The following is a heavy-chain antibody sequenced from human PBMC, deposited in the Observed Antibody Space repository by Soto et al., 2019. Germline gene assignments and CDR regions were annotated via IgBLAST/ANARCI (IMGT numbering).Heavy chain of an antibody. CDR1: GYILSSYN. J-gene: IGHJ4*02. CDR2: INPSGGRT. Sequence: ASVKVSCKASGYILSSYNMHWVRQAPGQGLEWMGIINPSGGRTSYAQKFQDRVTMTRDTSTSTVYMEMSSLRSDDTAVYYCARTYCAADCPRREFDYWGQGTLVTVS. V-gene: IGHV1-46*01. D-gene: IGHD2-21*02. CDR3: ARTYCAADCPRREFDY.